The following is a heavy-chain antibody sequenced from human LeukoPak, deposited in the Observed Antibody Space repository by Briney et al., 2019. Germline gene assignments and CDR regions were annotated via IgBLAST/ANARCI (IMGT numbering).Heavy chain of an antibody. CDR3: ASEYYYYMDV. Sequence: GGSLRLSCAASGFTFSSYSMNWVRQAPGKGLEWVSYISSSSSTIYYADSVKGRFTISRDNAKNSLYLQMNSLRAEDTAVYYCASEYYYYMDVWAKGPRSPSP. CDR2: ISSSSSTI. J-gene: IGHJ6*03. V-gene: IGHV3-48*04. CDR1: GFTFSSYS.